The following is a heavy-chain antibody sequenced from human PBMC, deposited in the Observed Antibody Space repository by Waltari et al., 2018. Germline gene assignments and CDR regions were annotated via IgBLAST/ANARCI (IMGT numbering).Heavy chain of an antibody. CDR1: GFTFGDYW. D-gene: IGHD5-18*01. J-gene: IGHJ4*02. CDR2: INIDGGYI. V-gene: IGHV3-74*01. CDR3: ARKGGRGYPYGPFYYDH. Sequence: EVQLVESGGGLVQHGGSLRLSCAASGFTFGDYWLHWVRQAPGKGLGWVSRINIDGGYISYTDSVKGRFTISRDNAKNTLFLQLNSLRADDTAVYYCARKGGRGYPYGPFYYDHWGQGTLVTVSP.